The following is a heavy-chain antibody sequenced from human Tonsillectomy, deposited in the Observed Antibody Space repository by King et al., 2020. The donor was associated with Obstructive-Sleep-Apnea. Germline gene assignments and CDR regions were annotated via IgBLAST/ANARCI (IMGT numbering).Heavy chain of an antibody. CDR1: GDSISSRY. J-gene: IGHJ4*02. CDR2: ISKSGGT. Sequence: QLQESGPGLVKPSETLALTCNVSGDSISSRYWSWIRPPPGKGLAWIGYISKSGGTNYNPSLQSRVTMSVDTSKNQFSLRLSSVTAADTAVYYCATLWFGESFFDYWGQGTPVSVSS. V-gene: IGHV4-59*11. D-gene: IGHD3-10*01. CDR3: ATLWFGESFFDY.